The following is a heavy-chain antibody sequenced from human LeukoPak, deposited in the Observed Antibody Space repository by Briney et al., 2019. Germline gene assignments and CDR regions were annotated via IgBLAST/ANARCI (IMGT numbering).Heavy chain of an antibody. Sequence: RASVKVSCKASGYTFTSYYMHWVRQAPGQGLEWMGIINPSGGSTSYAQKFQGRVTMTRDTSTSTVYMELSSLRAEDTAVYYCAREGPRYFDWLFKGYYYYYGMDVWGQGTTVTVSS. D-gene: IGHD3-9*01. CDR3: AREGPRYFDWLFKGYYYYYGMDV. CDR1: GYTFTSYY. CDR2: INPSGGST. V-gene: IGHV1-46*01. J-gene: IGHJ6*02.